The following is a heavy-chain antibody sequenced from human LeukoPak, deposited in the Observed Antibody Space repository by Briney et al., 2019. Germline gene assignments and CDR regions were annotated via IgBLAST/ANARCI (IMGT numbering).Heavy chain of an antibody. D-gene: IGHD3-10*01. CDR3: AKDFGSGRYAFDI. V-gene: IGHV3-30*02. Sequence: GGSLRLSCAASGFAIRGHNMHWVRQAPGKGLEWVSFIQRDGGAKWYVDSVKGRFTVSRDNSKNTLYLQMNSLRVEDTALYYCAKDFGSGRYAFDIWGQGTIVTVSS. J-gene: IGHJ3*02. CDR2: IQRDGGAK. CDR1: GFAIRGHN.